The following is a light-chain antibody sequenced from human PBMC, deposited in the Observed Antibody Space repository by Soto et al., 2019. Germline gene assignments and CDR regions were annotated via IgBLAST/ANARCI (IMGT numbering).Light chain of an antibody. J-gene: IGLJ3*02. CDR3: PSYDSSLSGWV. CDR2: GNS. Sequence: QSVLTQPPSVSGAPGQRVTISCTGGSSNIGSGYDVHWYQQLPGTAPKLLIYGNSNRPSGVPDRFSGSKSGTSASLAITGLQAEDEADYYCPSYDSSLSGWVFGGGTKLTVL. V-gene: IGLV1-40*01. CDR1: SSNIGSGYD.